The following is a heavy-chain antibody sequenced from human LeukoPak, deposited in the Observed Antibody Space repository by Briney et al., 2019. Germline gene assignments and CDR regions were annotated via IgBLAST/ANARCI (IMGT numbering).Heavy chain of an antibody. Sequence: SETLSLTCTVSGGSISSYYWSWIRQPPGKGLEWIGYIYYSGSTNYNPSLKSRVTISVDTSKNQFSLKLSSVTAADTAVYYCARGYCSSTSCHYGYNWFDPWGQGTLVTVSS. D-gene: IGHD2-2*01. CDR2: IYYSGST. CDR3: ARGYCSSTSCHYGYNWFDP. J-gene: IGHJ5*02. V-gene: IGHV4-59*01. CDR1: GGSISSYY.